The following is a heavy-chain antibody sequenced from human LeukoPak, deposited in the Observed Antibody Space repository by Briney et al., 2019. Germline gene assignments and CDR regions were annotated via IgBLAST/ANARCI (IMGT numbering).Heavy chain of an antibody. Sequence: GGSLRLSCAASGFTFSDYYMSWIRQAPGKGLEWVSYISSSGSTIYYADSVKGRFTISRDNAKNSLYLQMNSLRAEDTAVYYCARHASYYGSGSYYFREIDYWGQGTLVTVSS. J-gene: IGHJ4*02. CDR3: ARHASYYGSGSYYFREIDY. CDR2: ISSSGSTI. CDR1: GFTFSDYY. V-gene: IGHV3-11*01. D-gene: IGHD3-10*01.